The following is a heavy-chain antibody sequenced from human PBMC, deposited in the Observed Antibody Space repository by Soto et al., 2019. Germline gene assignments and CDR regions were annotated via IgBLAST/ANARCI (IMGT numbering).Heavy chain of an antibody. V-gene: IGHV4-39*01. Sequence: SETLSLTCTVSGGSISSSGYYWGWIRQPPGKGLEWIGNIYYSGSTNYNPSLKSRVTISVDTSKNQFSLKVSSVTAADTAVYYCARRSYYGSGRIFDYWGQGTLVTVSS. D-gene: IGHD3-10*01. J-gene: IGHJ4*02. CDR2: IYYSGST. CDR1: GGSISSSGYY. CDR3: ARRSYYGSGRIFDY.